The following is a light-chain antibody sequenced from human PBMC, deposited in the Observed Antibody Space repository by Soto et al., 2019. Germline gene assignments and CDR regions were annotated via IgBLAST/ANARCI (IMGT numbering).Light chain of an antibody. Sequence: DIQMPQYPSSLSASVGDTVSITCRAGQTFNNYLNWYQHKPGKVPKLLIYAATALQSGVPSRFSASASGTDFTLTIINVQPEDCGTYYCQQSYTSQQTFGQGTK. CDR2: AAT. V-gene: IGKV1-39*01. CDR3: QQSYTSQQT. J-gene: IGKJ2*01. CDR1: QTFNNY.